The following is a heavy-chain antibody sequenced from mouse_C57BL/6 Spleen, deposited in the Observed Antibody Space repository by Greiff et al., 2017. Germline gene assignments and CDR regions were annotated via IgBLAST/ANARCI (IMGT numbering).Heavy chain of an antibody. CDR3: ARAEGY. J-gene: IGHJ2*01. CDR2: SNPGSGGT. CDR1: GYAFTNYL. Sequence: VQLQQSGAELVRPGTSVKVSCKASGYAFTNYLIEWVKQRPGQGLEWIGVSNPGSGGTNYNEKFKGKATLTADKSSSTAYMQLSSLTSEDSAVYFCARAEGYWGQGTTLTVSS. V-gene: IGHV1-54*01.